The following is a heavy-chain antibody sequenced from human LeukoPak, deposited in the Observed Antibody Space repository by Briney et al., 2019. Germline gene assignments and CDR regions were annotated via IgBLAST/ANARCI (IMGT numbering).Heavy chain of an antibody. CDR1: GGSISSYY. CDR3: ARVSWFPGTSYYYMDV. D-gene: IGHD1-1*01. J-gene: IGHJ6*03. CDR2: IHYSGTT. Sequence: SETLSLTCTVSGGSISSYYWSWVRQPPGKGLEWIGYIHYSGTTNYNPSLKSRVTISVDTSKNQFSLKLSSVTAADTAVYYCARVSWFPGTSYYYMDVWGKGTTVTVSS. V-gene: IGHV4-59*01.